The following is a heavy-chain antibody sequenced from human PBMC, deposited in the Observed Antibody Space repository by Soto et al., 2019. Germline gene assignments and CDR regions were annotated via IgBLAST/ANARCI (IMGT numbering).Heavy chain of an antibody. CDR1: GYTFTSYG. Sequence: ASVKVSCKASGYTFTSYGISWVRQAPGQGLEWMGWISAYNGNTNYAQKLQGRVTMTTDTSTSTAYMELRSLRSGDTAVYYCATQPDFWSGYAVWGQGTTVTVSS. V-gene: IGHV1-18*01. CDR3: ATQPDFWSGYAV. J-gene: IGHJ6*02. CDR2: ISAYNGNT. D-gene: IGHD3-3*01.